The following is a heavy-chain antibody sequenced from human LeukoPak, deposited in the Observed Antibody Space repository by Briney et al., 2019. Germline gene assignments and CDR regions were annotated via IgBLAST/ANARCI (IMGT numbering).Heavy chain of an antibody. CDR1: GFTFDDYA. CDR3: AKDSGAFDI. Sequence: GRSLRLSCAASGFTFDDYAMHWVRQAPGKGLEWVSGISWNGGSIGYADSVKGRFTISRDNAKNSLYLQMNSLRAEDTALYYCAKDSGAFDIWGQGTMVTVSS. J-gene: IGHJ3*02. V-gene: IGHV3-9*01. CDR2: ISWNGGSI.